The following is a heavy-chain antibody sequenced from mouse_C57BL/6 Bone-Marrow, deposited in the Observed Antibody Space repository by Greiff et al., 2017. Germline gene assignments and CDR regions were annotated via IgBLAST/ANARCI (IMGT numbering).Heavy chain of an antibody. D-gene: IGHD2-13*01. V-gene: IGHV1-64*01. CDR3: AMGDYVGFAY. Sequence: QVQLQQSGAELVKPGASVKLSCKASGYTFTSYWMHWVKQRPGQGLEWIGMIHPNSGSTNYNEKLKSKATLTVDKSSRTAYMQLSSLTSEDSAVYYCAMGDYVGFAYWGQGTLVTVSA. J-gene: IGHJ3*01. CDR1: GYTFTSYW. CDR2: IHPNSGST.